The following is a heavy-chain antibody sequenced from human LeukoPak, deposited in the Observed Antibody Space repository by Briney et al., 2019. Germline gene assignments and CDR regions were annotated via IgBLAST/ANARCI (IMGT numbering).Heavy chain of an antibody. D-gene: IGHD3-3*01. CDR2: ISGSGGST. V-gene: IGHV3-23*01. J-gene: IGHJ4*02. CDR1: GFTFSSYA. Sequence: GGSLRLSCAASGFTFSSYAMSWVRQAPGKGLEWVSAISGSGGSTYYADSVKGRFTISRDNSKNTLYLQMNSLRAEDTAVYYCAKVRLEWLPERAMIDYWGQGTLVTVSS. CDR3: AKVRLEWLPERAMIDY.